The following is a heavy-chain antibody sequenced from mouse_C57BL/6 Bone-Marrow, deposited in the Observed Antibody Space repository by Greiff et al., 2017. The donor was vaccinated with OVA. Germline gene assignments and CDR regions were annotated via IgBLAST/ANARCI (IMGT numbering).Heavy chain of an antibody. CDR3: AREGFTTVASDY. CDR2: ISDGGSYT. D-gene: IGHD1-1*01. J-gene: IGHJ2*01. Sequence: VHLVESGGGLVKPGGSLKLSCAASGFTFSSYAMSWVRQTPEKRLEWVATISDGGSYTYYPDNVKGRFTISRDNAKNNLYLQMSHLKSEDTAMYYCAREGFTTVASDYWGQGTTLTGSS. V-gene: IGHV5-4*01. CDR1: GFTFSSYA.